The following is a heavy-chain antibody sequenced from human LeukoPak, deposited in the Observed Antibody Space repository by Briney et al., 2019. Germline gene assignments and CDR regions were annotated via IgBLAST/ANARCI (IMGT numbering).Heavy chain of an antibody. Sequence: KAGGSLRLSCAASGFTFSSYSMNWVRQAPGKGLEWVSSISSSSSYIYYADSVKGRFTISRDNAKNTLYLQMNGLRAEDTAVYYCVLLSLTPGWGQGTLVTVSS. CDR2: ISSSSSYI. V-gene: IGHV3-21*01. J-gene: IGHJ4*02. CDR3: VLLSLTPG. D-gene: IGHD3-10*01. CDR1: GFTFSSYS.